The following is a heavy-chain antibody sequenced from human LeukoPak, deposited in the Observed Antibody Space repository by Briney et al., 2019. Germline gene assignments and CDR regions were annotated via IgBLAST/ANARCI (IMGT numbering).Heavy chain of an antibody. V-gene: IGHV5-51*01. CDR3: ARHKDSYYYYMDV. CDR1: GYSFTSYW. CDR2: VYPGDSET. Sequence: GESLKISCKGSGYSFTSYWIGWVRQLPGKGLEWMGIVYPGDSETTYSPSFQGQVTISADKSISTAYLQWSSLKASDTAMYYCARHKDSYYYYMDVWGKGTTVTVSS. J-gene: IGHJ6*03.